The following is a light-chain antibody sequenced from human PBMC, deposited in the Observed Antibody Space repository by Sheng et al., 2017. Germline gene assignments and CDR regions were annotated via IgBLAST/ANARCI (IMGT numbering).Light chain of an antibody. CDR3: QQYGSSPYS. V-gene: IGKV3-20*01. Sequence: EIVLTQSPGTLSLSPGERATLSCRASQSVSSSYLAWCQQKPGQAPRLLMYDASNRVSGIPARFSGSGSGTDFTLTISRLEPEDFAVYYCQQYGSSPYSFGQGTKLEIK. J-gene: IGKJ2*03. CDR1: QSVSSSY. CDR2: DAS.